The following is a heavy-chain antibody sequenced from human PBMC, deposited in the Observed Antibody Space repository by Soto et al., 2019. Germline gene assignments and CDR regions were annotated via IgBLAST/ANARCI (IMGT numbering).Heavy chain of an antibody. D-gene: IGHD6-13*01. CDR1: GFTFSSYA. J-gene: IGHJ5*02. CDR2: ISGSGGST. CDR3: AKDPIPGQQLVRRDNWFDP. V-gene: IGHV3-23*01. Sequence: EVQLLESGGGLVQPGGSLRLSCAASGFTFSSYAMSWVRQAPGKGLEWVSAISGSGGSTYYADSVKGRFTISRDNSKNXLXXQMNSLRAEDTAVYYCAKDPIPGQQLVRRDNWFDPWGQGTLVTVSS.